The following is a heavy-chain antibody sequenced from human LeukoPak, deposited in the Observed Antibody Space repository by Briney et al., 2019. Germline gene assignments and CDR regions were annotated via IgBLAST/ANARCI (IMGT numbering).Heavy chain of an antibody. CDR3: ARVGLLYYDFWSGPIDY. CDR2: IYYSGST. CDR1: GGSISSSSYY. V-gene: IGHV4-39*07. J-gene: IGHJ4*02. Sequence: PSETLSLTCTVSGGSISSSSYYWGWIRQPPGKGLEWIGSIYYSGSTYYNPSLKSRITISVDTSKNQFSLKLSSVTAADTAVYYCARVGLLYYDFWSGPIDYWGQGTLVTVSS. D-gene: IGHD3-3*01.